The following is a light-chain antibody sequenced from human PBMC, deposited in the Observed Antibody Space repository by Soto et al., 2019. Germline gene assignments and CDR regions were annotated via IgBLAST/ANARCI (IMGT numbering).Light chain of an antibody. CDR3: QQYNNWPIT. J-gene: IGKJ5*01. V-gene: IGKV3-20*01. Sequence: EIVLTQSPGTLSLSPGQRATLSCRASQRLSASDIAWYQQKPGQAPKFLIYGVSSRATGIPDRFSGSGSGTDFTLTISSLQSEDFAVYYCQQYNNWPITFGQGTRLEIK. CDR1: QRLSASD. CDR2: GVS.